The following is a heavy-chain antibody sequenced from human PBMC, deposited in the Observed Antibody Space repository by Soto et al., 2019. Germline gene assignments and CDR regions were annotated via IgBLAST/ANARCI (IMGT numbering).Heavy chain of an antibody. D-gene: IGHD6-13*01. J-gene: IGHJ6*02. CDR2: ISNSSSYI. V-gene: IGHV3-21*01. CDR3: ARDSPRSSSWFKRYYYYGMDV. CDR1: GFTFSSYS. Sequence: EVQLVESGGGLVKPGGSLRLSCAASGFTFSSYSMHWVRQAPGKGLEWVSSISNSSSYIYYADSVKGRFTISRDNAKNTLYLQMNSLRDEDTAVYYCARDSPRSSSWFKRYYYYGMDVCGRWTTLTVSS.